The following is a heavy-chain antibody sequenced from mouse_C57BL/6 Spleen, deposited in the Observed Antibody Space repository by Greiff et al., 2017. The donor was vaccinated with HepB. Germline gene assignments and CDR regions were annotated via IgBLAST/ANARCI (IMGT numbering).Heavy chain of an antibody. CDR2: ISYDGSN. Sequence: ESGPGLVKPSQSLSLTCSVTGYSITSGYYWNWIRQFPGNKLEWMGYISYDGSNNYNPSLKNRISITRDTSKNQFFLKLNSVTTEDTATYYCARDGSSPAYWGQGTLVTVSA. D-gene: IGHD1-1*01. CDR1: GYSITSGYY. J-gene: IGHJ3*01. CDR3: ARDGSSPAY. V-gene: IGHV3-6*01.